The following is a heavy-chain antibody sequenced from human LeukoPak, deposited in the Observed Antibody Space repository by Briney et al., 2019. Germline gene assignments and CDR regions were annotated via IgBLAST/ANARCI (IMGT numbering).Heavy chain of an antibody. Sequence: GGSLRLSCAASGFTFSSYCMHWVRQAPGKGLEWVAFIRHDGSNKYYADSVKGRFTISRDNSKNTLYLQMNSLRAEDTAVYYCAKKPSGGATIGDNWFAPWGEGTLVTVSS. CDR2: IRHDGSNK. D-gene: IGHD1-26*01. CDR1: GFTFSSYC. V-gene: IGHV3-30*02. J-gene: IGHJ5*02. CDR3: AKKPSGGATIGDNWFAP.